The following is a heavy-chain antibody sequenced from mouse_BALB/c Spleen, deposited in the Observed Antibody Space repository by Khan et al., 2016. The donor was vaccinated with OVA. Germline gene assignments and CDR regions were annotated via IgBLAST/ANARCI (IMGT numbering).Heavy chain of an antibody. Sequence: DLVKPGASVKLSCKASGYTFTSYWINWIKQRPGQGLEWIGRIAPGSGSAYYTEMFKGKATLTVDTSSSTAYIQLSSLSSDDSAVYFCAGENYYGRTSYAMDYWGQGAAVTVSS. CDR2: IAPGSGSA. V-gene: IGHV1S41*01. CDR1: GYTFTSYW. D-gene: IGHD1-1*01. CDR3: AGENYYGRTSYAMDY. J-gene: IGHJ4*01.